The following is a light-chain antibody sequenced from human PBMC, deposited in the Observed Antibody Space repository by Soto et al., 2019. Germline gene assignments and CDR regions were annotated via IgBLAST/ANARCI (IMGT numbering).Light chain of an antibody. CDR1: QSISSW. V-gene: IGKV1-5*01. Sequence: DIQMTQSPSTLSASVGDRVTITCRASQSISSWLAWYQQKPGKATKLLIYDASSLESGVPSRFSGSGSGTEFTLTISSLQPDDFATYYCQQYNSYPWAFGQGTEVDSK. CDR3: QQYNSYPWA. CDR2: DAS. J-gene: IGKJ1*01.